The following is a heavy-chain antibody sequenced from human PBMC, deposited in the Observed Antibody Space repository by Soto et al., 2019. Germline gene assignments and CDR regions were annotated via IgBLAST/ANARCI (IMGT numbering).Heavy chain of an antibody. J-gene: IGHJ6*04. CDR1: GFTFSSFA. CDR3: AKDELITNLGMITYSSSRDF. Sequence: PGGSLRLSCAASGFTFSSFAMSWVRQAPGKGLEWVSGISGSVGYSTYYADSVKGRFTISRDNSENTLYLQMNSLRAEDTAVYYCAKDELITNLGMITYSSSRDFWGKGPTVTVSS. V-gene: IGHV3-23*01. D-gene: IGHD3-3*01. CDR2: ISGSVGYST.